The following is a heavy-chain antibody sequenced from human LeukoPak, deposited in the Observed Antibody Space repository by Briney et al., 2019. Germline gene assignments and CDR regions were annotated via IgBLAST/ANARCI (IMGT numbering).Heavy chain of an antibody. V-gene: IGHV3-53*01. CDR2: SYSDGRT. CDR1: GFTVSTDH. J-gene: IGHJ4*02. D-gene: IGHD3-16*02. CDR3: ARVRELSFDY. Sequence: GGSLRLSCAASGFTVSTDHMSWVRQAPGKGLEWVAVSYSDGRTYYTESVKGRFTISRDNSKNTLYLQMKSLRAEDTAIYYCARVRELSFDYWGQGTLVTVSS.